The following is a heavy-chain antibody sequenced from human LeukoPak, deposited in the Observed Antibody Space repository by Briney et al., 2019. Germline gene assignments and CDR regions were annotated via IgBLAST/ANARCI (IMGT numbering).Heavy chain of an antibody. CDR2: INHSGST. CDR3: VNYYDSSDYQQPNHFDY. Sequence: SETLSLTCAVYGGSFSGYYWSWTRQPPGKGLEWIGEINHSGSTNYNPSLKSRVTISVDTSKNQFSLKLSSVTAADTAVYYCVNYYDSSDYQQPNHFDYWGQGTLVTVSS. J-gene: IGHJ4*02. CDR1: GGSFSGYY. D-gene: IGHD3-22*01. V-gene: IGHV4-34*01.